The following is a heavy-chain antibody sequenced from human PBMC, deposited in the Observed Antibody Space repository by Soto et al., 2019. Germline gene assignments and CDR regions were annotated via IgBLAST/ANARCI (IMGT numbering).Heavy chain of an antibody. Sequence: GASVKVSFKASCYTFTSYCIGWLRQSPWQWLEWMGWISAYNGNTNYAQKLQGRVTMTTDTSTSTAYMELRSLRSDDTAVYYCAREGTTFDSSGYYPYDYWGQGTLVTVSS. CDR2: ISAYNGNT. V-gene: IGHV1-18*01. CDR1: CYTFTSYC. J-gene: IGHJ4*02. CDR3: AREGTTFDSSGYYPYDY. D-gene: IGHD3-22*01.